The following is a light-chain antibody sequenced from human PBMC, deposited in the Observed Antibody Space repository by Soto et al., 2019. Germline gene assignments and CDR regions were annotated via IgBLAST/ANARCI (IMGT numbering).Light chain of an antibody. CDR3: AAWDDSLNGWRV. CDR1: SSNIGSNT. Sequence: QCVRKKAASGSGVDGRGGTISCSGSSSNIGSNTVNWYQQLPGTAPKLLIYSNNQRPSGVPDRFSGSKSGTSASLAISGLQSEDEADYYCAAWDDSLNGWRVFGTGTKVTVL. J-gene: IGLJ1*01. CDR2: SNN. V-gene: IGLV1-44*01.